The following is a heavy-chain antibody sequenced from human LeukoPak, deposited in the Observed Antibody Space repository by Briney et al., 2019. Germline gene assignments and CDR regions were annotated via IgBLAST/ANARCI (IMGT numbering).Heavy chain of an antibody. CDR3: ARTKGAFDY. V-gene: IGHV4-31*03. D-gene: IGHD4/OR15-4a*01. J-gene: IGHJ4*02. CDR1: GVSISSGGYY. Sequence: SETLSFTCTVSGVSISSGGYYWSWLRQHPGKGLEWIGYIYYSGSTYYTPSLKSRVTISADTSKNQFSLKLSSVTAADTAVYYCARTKGAFDYWGQGTLVTVSS. CDR2: IYYSGST.